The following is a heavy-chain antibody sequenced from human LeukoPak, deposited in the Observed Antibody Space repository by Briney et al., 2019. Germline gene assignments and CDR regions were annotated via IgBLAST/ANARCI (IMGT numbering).Heavy chain of an antibody. J-gene: IGHJ4*02. D-gene: IGHD2-2*01. Sequence: PGRSLRLSCAASGFTFSSYAMSWVRQAPGKGLEWVSAISGSGGSTYYADSVKGRFTISRDNSKNTPYLQMNSLRAEDTAVYYCAKDGVVPAAPFDYWGQGTLVTVSS. V-gene: IGHV3-23*01. CDR1: GFTFSSYA. CDR3: AKDGVVPAAPFDY. CDR2: ISGSGGST.